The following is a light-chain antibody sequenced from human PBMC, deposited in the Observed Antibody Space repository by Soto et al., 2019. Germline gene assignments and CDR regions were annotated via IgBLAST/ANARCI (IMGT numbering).Light chain of an antibody. Sequence: EIVLTQSPGTLSLSPGERATLSCRASQSFHTNYLAWYQHRPGQAPRLLIYGASIRASGIPERFSGRGSGTAFTLTISRLESEDSAVYYCQHYDSSPGFTFGGGTKMEIK. CDR2: GAS. V-gene: IGKV3-20*01. CDR3: QHYDSSPGFT. J-gene: IGKJ4*01. CDR1: QSFHTNY.